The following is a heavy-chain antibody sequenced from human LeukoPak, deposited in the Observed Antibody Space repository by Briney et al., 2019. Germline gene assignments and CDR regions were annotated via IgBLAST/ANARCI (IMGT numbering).Heavy chain of an antibody. Sequence: ASVKVSCKASGYTFTSHGISWVRQAPGQGLEWMGWISGYNGNTNYAQNLQGRVTLTTDTSTSTVYMELRSLKSDDTALYYCARGIVVRGIILRPGWFDPWGQGTLVTVSS. CDR1: GYTFTSHG. J-gene: IGHJ5*02. CDR3: ARGIVVRGIILRPGWFDP. V-gene: IGHV1-18*01. CDR2: ISGYNGNT. D-gene: IGHD3-10*01.